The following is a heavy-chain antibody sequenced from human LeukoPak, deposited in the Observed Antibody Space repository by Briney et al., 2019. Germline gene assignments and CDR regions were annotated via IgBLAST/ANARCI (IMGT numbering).Heavy chain of an antibody. CDR1: RDSISTYY. CDR3: VRARGIVSFAY. Sequence: SETLSLTCTVSRDSISTYYWSWIGQPPGKGVEWVGYIYCSGSTNYNPSLKSRVTISVDTSKNQFSLELSSVTAADTAVYFCVRARGIVSFAYWGQGIMVTVSS. D-gene: IGHD5/OR15-5a*01. CDR2: IYCSGST. J-gene: IGHJ4*02. V-gene: IGHV4-59*01.